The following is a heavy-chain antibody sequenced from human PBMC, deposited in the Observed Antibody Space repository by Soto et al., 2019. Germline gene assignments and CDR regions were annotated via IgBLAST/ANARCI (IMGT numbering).Heavy chain of an antibody. CDR3: ARGGAPIKGDFDY. Sequence: ASVKVSCKASGGTFSSYAISWVRQAPGQGLEWMGGIIPIFGTANYAQKFQGRVTITADESTSTAYMELSSLRSEDTAVYYCARGGAPIKGDFDYWGQGTLVTVSS. J-gene: IGHJ4*02. V-gene: IGHV1-69*13. CDR1: GGTFSSYA. D-gene: IGHD2-21*01. CDR2: IIPIFGTA.